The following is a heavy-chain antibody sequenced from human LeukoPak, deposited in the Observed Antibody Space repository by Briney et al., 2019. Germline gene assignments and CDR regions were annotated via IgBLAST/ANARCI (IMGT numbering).Heavy chain of an antibody. Sequence: GGSLRLSCAASGFTFSSYSMNWVGQAQGKGLEWVSSISSSSSYIYYADSVKGRFTISRDNAKNSLYLQMNSLRAEDTAVYYCASGLYGSGSYLGDYWGQGTLVTVSS. V-gene: IGHV3-21*01. CDR2: ISSSSSYI. CDR3: ASGLYGSGSYLGDY. D-gene: IGHD3-10*01. J-gene: IGHJ4*02. CDR1: GFTFSSYS.